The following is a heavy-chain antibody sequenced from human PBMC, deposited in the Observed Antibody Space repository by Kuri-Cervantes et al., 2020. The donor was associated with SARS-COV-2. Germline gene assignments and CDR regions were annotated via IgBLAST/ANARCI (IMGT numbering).Heavy chain of an antibody. CDR1: GFTFSSYD. V-gene: IGHV3-13*03. CDR2: IGTAGDT. CDR3: ARDSVGYDFWSGYSAGKQYYYYYYMDV. Sequence: GGSLRLSCATCGFTFSSYDMHWVRQATGKGLEWVSAIGTAGDTYYPGSVKGQFTISRDNSKNTLYLQMNSLRAEDTAVYYCARDSVGYDFWSGYSAGKQYYYYYYMDVWGKGTTVTVSS. J-gene: IGHJ6*03. D-gene: IGHD3-3*01.